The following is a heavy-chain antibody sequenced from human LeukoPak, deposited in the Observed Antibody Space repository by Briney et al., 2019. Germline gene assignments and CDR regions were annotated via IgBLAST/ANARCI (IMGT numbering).Heavy chain of an antibody. J-gene: IGHJ4*02. D-gene: IGHD3-22*01. Sequence: GGSLSLCCAASGFTFSSYAMSWVRQAPGKGLEWVSAISGSGGSTYYADSVKGRFTISRDNSKNTLYLQMNSLRAEDTAVYYCAKDEVRYDSSVALYYIEYWGQGSLVTVSS. CDR2: ISGSGGST. CDR3: AKDEVRYDSSVALYYIEY. CDR1: GFTFSSYA. V-gene: IGHV3-23*01.